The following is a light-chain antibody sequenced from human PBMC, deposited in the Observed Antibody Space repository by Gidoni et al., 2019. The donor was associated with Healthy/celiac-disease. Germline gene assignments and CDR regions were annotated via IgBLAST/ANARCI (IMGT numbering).Light chain of an antibody. J-gene: IGLJ2*01. V-gene: IGLV3-19*01. Sequence: RITCQGDRLRSYYASWYQQKPGQAPVLVIYGKNNRPSGIPDRFSGSSSGNTASLTITGAQAEDEADYYCNSRDSSGNHVVCGGGTKLTVL. CDR3: NSRDSSGNHVV. CDR1: RLRSYY. CDR2: GKN.